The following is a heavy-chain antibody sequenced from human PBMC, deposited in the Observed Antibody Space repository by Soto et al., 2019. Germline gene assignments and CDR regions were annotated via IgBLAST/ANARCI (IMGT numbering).Heavy chain of an antibody. J-gene: IGHJ4*02. D-gene: IGHD3-22*01. CDR2: ISSSSSYT. Sequence: QVQLVESGGGLVKPGGSLRLSCAASGFTFSDYYMSWIRQAPGKGQEWVSYISSSSSYTNYADSVKGRFTISRDNAKNSLYLQMNSLRAEDTAVYYCARVYYDSSGYYSYYFDYWGQGTLVTVSS. CDR1: GFTFSDYY. V-gene: IGHV3-11*05. CDR3: ARVYYDSSGYYSYYFDY.